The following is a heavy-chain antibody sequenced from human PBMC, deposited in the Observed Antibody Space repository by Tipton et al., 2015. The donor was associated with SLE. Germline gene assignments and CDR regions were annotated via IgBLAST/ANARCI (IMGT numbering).Heavy chain of an antibody. Sequence: QVQLVQSGAEVKKPGSSVKVSCKASEGTFKNHAVTWVRQAPGQGLEWMGGIIPSFQSANYAQKFQGRVTITADESTSTAFMKLRSLKSEDTAIYYCARDRIGGGLPWYFDLWGRGTLITVSS. J-gene: IGHJ2*01. D-gene: IGHD3-16*01. CDR1: EGTFKNHA. CDR2: IIPSFQSA. V-gene: IGHV1-69*01. CDR3: ARDRIGGGLPWYFDL.